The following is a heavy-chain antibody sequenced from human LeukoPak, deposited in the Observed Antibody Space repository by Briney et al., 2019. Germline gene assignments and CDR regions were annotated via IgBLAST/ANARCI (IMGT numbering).Heavy chain of an antibody. CDR1: GFTFSSYA. CDR3: AKDGYCTNGVCYFDY. J-gene: IGHJ4*02. D-gene: IGHD2-8*01. Sequence: GGSLGLSCAASGFTFSSYAMSWVRQAPGKGLEWVSAISGSGGGGTYYAASVKGRFTISRDNSKNTLYLQMNSLRAEDTAVYYCAKDGYCTNGVCYFDYWGQGTLVTVSS. V-gene: IGHV3-23*01. CDR2: ISGSGGGGT.